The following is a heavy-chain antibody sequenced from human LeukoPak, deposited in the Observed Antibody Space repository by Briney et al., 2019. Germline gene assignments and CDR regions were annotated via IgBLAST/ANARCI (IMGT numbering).Heavy chain of an antibody. CDR1: GFAFSSFA. D-gene: IGHD3-10*01. V-gene: IGHV3-23*01. Sequence: GGSLRLSCAASGFAFSSFAMNWVRQAPGKGLEWVSAISGSGGSTYYADSVKGRFTISIDNSKNTVYLQMNSLRAEDTAVYYCAKDTSMVRGVTPNYWGQGTLVTVSS. J-gene: IGHJ4*02. CDR2: ISGSGGST. CDR3: AKDTSMVRGVTPNY.